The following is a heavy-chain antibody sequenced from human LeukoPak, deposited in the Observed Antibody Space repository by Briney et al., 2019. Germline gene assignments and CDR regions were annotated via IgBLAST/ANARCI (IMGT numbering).Heavy chain of an antibody. CDR2: IYPGDSDT. Sequence: GESLKISCKGSGYSFTSHWIGWVRQMPGKGLEWMGIIYPGDSDTRYSPSFQGQVTISADKSISTAYLQWSSLKASDTATYYCARHSVCGGSCYNFDYWGQGTLVTVSS. CDR1: GYSFTSHW. V-gene: IGHV5-51*01. CDR3: ARHSVCGGSCYNFDY. D-gene: IGHD2-15*01. J-gene: IGHJ4*02.